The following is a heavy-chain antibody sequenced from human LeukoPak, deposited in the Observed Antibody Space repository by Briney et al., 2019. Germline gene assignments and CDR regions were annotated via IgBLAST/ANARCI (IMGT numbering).Heavy chain of an antibody. V-gene: IGHV3-9*01. D-gene: IGHD3-10*01. Sequence: GGSLRLSCAASGFTFDDYAMHWVRQAPGKGLEWVSGISWNSGSIGYADSVKGRFTISRDNAKNSLYLQMNSLRAEDTALYYCARAGSHWHYVYWGQGTVVTVSS. CDR1: GFTFDDYA. CDR2: ISWNSGSI. CDR3: ARAGSHWHYVY. J-gene: IGHJ4*02.